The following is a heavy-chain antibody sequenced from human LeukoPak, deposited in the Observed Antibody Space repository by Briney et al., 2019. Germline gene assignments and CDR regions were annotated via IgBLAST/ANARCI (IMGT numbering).Heavy chain of an antibody. CDR1: GGSISSGTYY. D-gene: IGHD3-9*01. V-gene: IGHV4-39*07. J-gene: IGHJ5*02. CDR3: ARHLVEESWLDP. CDR2: IFHSGIT. Sequence: PSETLSLTCTVSGGSISSGTYYWAWIRQPPGKGLDWIGSIFHSGITYNNPSLKSRVSISVDKSKNQFSLKLRSVTAADTAFYYCARHLVEESWLDPWGQGTLVTVSS.